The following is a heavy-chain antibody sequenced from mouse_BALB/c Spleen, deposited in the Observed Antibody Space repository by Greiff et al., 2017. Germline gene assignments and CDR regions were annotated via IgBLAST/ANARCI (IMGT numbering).Heavy chain of an antibody. V-gene: IGHV14-3*02. CDR3: ARRAGTGLYFDY. D-gene: IGHD3-3*01. CDR1: GFNIKDTY. CDR2: IDPANGNT. J-gene: IGHJ2*01. Sequence: VQLQQSGAELVKPGASVKLSCTASGFNIKDTYMHWVKQRPEQGLEWIGRIDPANGNTKYDPKFQGKATITADTSSNTAYLQLSSLTSEDTAVYYCARRAGTGLYFDYWGQGSTLTVSS.